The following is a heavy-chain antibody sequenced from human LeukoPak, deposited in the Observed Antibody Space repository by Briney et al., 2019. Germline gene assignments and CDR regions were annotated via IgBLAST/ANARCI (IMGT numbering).Heavy chain of an antibody. CDR2: ISGSGGST. J-gene: IGHJ5*02. Sequence: GGSLRLSCAASGFTFSSYGMSWVRQAPGKGLEWVSAISGSGGSTYYADSVKGRFTISRDNSKNTLYLQMNSLRAEDTAVYYCAKDRMYSSSSTRGFDLWGQGTLVTVSS. V-gene: IGHV3-23*01. CDR3: AKDRMYSSSSTRGFDL. CDR1: GFTFSSYG. D-gene: IGHD6-13*01.